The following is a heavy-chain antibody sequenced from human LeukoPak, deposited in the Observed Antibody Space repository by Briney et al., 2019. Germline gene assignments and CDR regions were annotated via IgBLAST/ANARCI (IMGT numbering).Heavy chain of an antibody. Sequence: PGGSLRLSCAASGFTFSSYSMNWVRQAPGKGLEWVSSISSSSSYIYYADSVKGRFTISRDNAKNSLYLQMNSLRAEDTAVYYCARDALGMGTEGSGYYDYWGQGTLVTVSS. J-gene: IGHJ4*02. V-gene: IGHV3-21*01. CDR3: ARDALGMGTEGSGYYDY. CDR1: GFTFSSYS. D-gene: IGHD3-3*01. CDR2: ISSSSSYI.